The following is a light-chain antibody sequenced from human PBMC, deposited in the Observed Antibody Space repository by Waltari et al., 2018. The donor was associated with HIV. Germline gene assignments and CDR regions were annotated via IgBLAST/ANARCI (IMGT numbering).Light chain of an antibody. CDR1: QSVSSSY. V-gene: IGKV3-20*01. J-gene: IGKJ4*01. CDR3: HQYGSSPET. CDR2: GAS. Sequence: EIVLTQSPGTLSLSPGERATLSCRASQSVSSSYLAWYQQKLGQAPRLLIYGASSRATGIPDMFSGSGSGTDFTLTISRLEPEDFAVYYCHQYGSSPETFGGGTKVEIK.